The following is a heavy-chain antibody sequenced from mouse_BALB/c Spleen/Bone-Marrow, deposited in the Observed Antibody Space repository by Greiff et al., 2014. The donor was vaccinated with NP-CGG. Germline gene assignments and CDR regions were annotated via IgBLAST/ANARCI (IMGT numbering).Heavy chain of an antibody. Sequence: VQLKESGAELVKPGASVKLSCTASGFNIKDTYMHWGKQRPEQGLEGIGRIDPANCNTKYDPKFQGKATITADTSSNTAYLQLSSLTSEDTAVYYCAAYYYGTYGFAYWGQGTLVTVSA. CDR1: GFNIKDTY. J-gene: IGHJ3*01. CDR3: AAYYYGTYGFAY. D-gene: IGHD1-1*01. CDR2: IDPANCNT. V-gene: IGHV14-3*02.